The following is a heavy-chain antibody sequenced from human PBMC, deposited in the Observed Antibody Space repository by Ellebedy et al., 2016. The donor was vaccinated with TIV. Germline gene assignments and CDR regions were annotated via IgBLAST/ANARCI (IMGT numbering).Heavy chain of an antibody. CDR3: ARDLPYSYGTGGFDY. CDR1: GYTFTGYY. J-gene: IGHJ4*02. CDR2: INPNSGGT. Sequence: ASVKVSCXASGYTFTGYYMHWVRQAPGQGLEWMGWINPNSGGTNYAQKFQGRVTMTRDTSISTAYMELSRLRSDDTAVYYCARDLPYSYGTGGFDYWGQGTLVTVSS. D-gene: IGHD5-18*01. V-gene: IGHV1-2*02.